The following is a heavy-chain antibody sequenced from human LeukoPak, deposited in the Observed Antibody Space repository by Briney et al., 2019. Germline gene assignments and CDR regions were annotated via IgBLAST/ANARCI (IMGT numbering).Heavy chain of an antibody. CDR1: GFTFSSDS. CDR2: ISSSSSTI. CDR3: ASSTGYCSGGSCFSSGNY. Sequence: PGGSLRLSCAASGFTFSSDSMNWVRQAPGKGLEWVSYISSSSSTIYYADSVKGRFTISRDNAKNSLYLQMNSLRAEDTAVYYCASSTGYCSGGSCFSSGNYWGQGTLVTVSS. D-gene: IGHD2-15*01. J-gene: IGHJ4*02. V-gene: IGHV3-48*01.